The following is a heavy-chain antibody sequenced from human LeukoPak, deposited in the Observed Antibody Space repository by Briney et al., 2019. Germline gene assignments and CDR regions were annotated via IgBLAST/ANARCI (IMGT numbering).Heavy chain of an antibody. CDR3: EKGPRASGWTYFEY. Sequence: PGGSLRLSCAPSGFTFSSYAMSWVRQAPGKGLEWFSVISGSGGSTYSAESVNGRFTISIDNSKNTLYLQMNSLRVEDTAVYYCEKGPRASGWTYFEYWGEARLVSVSS. J-gene: IGHJ4*01. V-gene: IGHV3-23*01. CDR2: ISGSGGST. CDR1: GFTFSSYA. D-gene: IGHD6-19*01.